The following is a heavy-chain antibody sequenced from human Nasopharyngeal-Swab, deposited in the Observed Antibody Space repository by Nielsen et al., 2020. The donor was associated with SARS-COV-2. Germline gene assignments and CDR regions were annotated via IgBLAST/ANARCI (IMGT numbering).Heavy chain of an antibody. V-gene: IGHV3-48*04. CDR3: AAAIWFGELLGSY. Sequence: GESLKLSCAASGFTFSSYGMHWVRQAPGKGLEWVSYISSSGSTIYYADSVKGRFTISRDNAKNSLYLQMNSLRAEDTAVYYCAAAIWFGELLGSYWGQGTLVTVSS. CDR1: GFTFSSYG. J-gene: IGHJ4*02. D-gene: IGHD3-10*01. CDR2: ISSSGSTI.